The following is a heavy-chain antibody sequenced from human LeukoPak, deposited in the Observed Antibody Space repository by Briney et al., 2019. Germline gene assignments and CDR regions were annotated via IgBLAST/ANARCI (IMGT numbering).Heavy chain of an antibody. D-gene: IGHD3-22*01. Sequence: GGSLRLSCAASGFTFSSYAMSWVRQAPGKGLERVSAISGSGGSTYYADSVKGRFTISRDNSKNTLYLQMNSLRAEDTAVYYCAKVVWDSSGSYGMDVWGQGTTVTVSS. CDR2: ISGSGGST. V-gene: IGHV3-23*01. CDR3: AKVVWDSSGSYGMDV. J-gene: IGHJ6*02. CDR1: GFTFSSYA.